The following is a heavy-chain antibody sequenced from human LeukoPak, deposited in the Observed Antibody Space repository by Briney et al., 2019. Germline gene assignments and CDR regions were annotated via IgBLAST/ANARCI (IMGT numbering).Heavy chain of an antibody. D-gene: IGHD2-2*01. CDR2: INHSGST. V-gene: IGHV4-34*01. J-gene: IGHJ4*02. CDR3: ARGLIYPHEVYQLPAFFDY. Sequence: SETLSLTCAVYGGSFSVYYWSWIRQPPGKGLGWIGEINHSGSTNYNPSLKSRVNLSVDTYKNQFSLKLSSVTAADTAVYYCARGLIYPHEVYQLPAFFDYWGQGTLVTVSS. CDR1: GGSFSVYY.